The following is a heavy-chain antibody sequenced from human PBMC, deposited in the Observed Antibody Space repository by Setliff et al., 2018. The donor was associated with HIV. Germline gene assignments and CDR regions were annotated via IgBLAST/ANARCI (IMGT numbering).Heavy chain of an antibody. CDR2: IDADGRST. CDR1: GFTFNSSHW. CDR3: ARKLLTRPNYYGMDV. Sequence: HPGGSLRLSCAASGFTFNSSHWMHWVRQVPGKGLMWVSHIDADGRSTSYADSVKGRFTTSRDNAKNTLYLQMTSLRAEDTAVYYCARKLLTRPNYYGMDVWGQGTTVTVSS. D-gene: IGHD2-15*01. J-gene: IGHJ6*02. V-gene: IGHV3-74*01.